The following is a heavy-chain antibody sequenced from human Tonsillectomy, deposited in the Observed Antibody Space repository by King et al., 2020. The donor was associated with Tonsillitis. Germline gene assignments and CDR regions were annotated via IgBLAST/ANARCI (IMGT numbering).Heavy chain of an antibody. J-gene: IGHJ4*02. D-gene: IGHD5-18*01. CDR2: IYSSGST. Sequence: VPLQESGPGLVKPSQTLSLTCTVSGGSISSGSYYWSWIRQPAGKGLEWIGRIYSSGSTNYNPSLKSRVTISVDTSKNQFSLKLSSVTAADTAVYYCARENVDTAMAIDYWGQGTLVTVSS. CDR1: GGSISSGSYY. V-gene: IGHV4-61*02. CDR3: ARENVDTAMAIDY.